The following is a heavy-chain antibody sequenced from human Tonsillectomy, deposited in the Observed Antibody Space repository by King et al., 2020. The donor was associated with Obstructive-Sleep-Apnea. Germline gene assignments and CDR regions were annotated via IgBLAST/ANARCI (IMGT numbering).Heavy chain of an antibody. CDR2: TRNKANSYTT. CDR3: ARVGMDYGDFHYFDY. J-gene: IGHJ4*02. Sequence: VQLVESGGGLVQPGGSLRLSCAASGFTFSDHYMDWVRQAPGKGLEWVGRTRNKANSYTTEYAAFVKGIFTISRDDSKNSLYLHMNSLKTEDTAVYYCARVGMDYGDFHYFDYWGQGTLVTVSS. D-gene: IGHD4-17*01. V-gene: IGHV3-72*01. CDR1: GFTFSDHY.